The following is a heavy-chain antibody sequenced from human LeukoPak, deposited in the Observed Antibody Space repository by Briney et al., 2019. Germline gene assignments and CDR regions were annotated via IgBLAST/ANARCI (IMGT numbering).Heavy chain of an antibody. Sequence: SETLSLTCTVSGGSISSSSYYWGWIRQPPGKGLEWIGSIYYSGSTYYNPSLKSRVTISVDTSKNQFSLKLSSVTAADTAVYYCARGGASGTSYFDYWGQGALVTVSS. J-gene: IGHJ4*02. CDR1: GGSISSSSYY. CDR3: ARGGASGTSYFDY. CDR2: IYYSGST. V-gene: IGHV4-39*07. D-gene: IGHD3-10*01.